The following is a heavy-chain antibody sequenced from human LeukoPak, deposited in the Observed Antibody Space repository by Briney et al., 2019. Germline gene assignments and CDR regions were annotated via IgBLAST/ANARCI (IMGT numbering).Heavy chain of an antibody. CDR2: IYTSGSA. CDR3: ARDQGSLAIAAGNWFDP. V-gene: IGHV4-4*07. CDR1: GGSISSYY. Sequence: SETLSLTCTVSGGSISSYYWSWIRQPAGKGLEWIGRIYTSGSANYNPSLKSRVTMSVDTSKNQFSLKLSSVTAADTAVYYCARDQGSLAIAAGNWFDPWGQGTLVTVSS. D-gene: IGHD6-13*01. J-gene: IGHJ5*02.